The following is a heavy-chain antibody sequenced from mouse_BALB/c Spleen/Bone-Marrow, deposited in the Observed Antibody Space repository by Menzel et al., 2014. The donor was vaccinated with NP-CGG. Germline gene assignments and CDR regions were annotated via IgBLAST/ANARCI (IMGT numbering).Heavy chain of an antibody. CDR3: TSRLINCDDYAMDY. D-gene: IGHD4-1*02. CDR1: KFTFSNYW. CDR2: IRLKSNNYAT. J-gene: IGHJ4*01. Sequence: EVQRVESGGGLVQPGGSMKLSCVASKFTFSNYWMNWVRQSPEKGLEWVAEIRLKSNNYATHYAESVKGRFTISRDDSKSSVYLQMNNLRAEDTGIYYCTSRLINCDDYAMDYWGQGTSVTVSS. V-gene: IGHV6-6*02.